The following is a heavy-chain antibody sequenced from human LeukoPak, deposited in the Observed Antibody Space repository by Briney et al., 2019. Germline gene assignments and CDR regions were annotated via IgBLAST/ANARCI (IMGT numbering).Heavy chain of an antibody. V-gene: IGHV3-30-3*01. D-gene: IGHD3-10*01. Sequence: PGGSLRLSCAASGFTFSSFAMHWVRQAPGKGLEWVAVISYDGSNKYYADSVKGRFTISRDNSKNTLYLQMNSLRAEDTAVYYCARSARGVIFDVWGKGTTVIVSS. J-gene: IGHJ6*04. CDR2: ISYDGSNK. CDR3: ARSARGVIFDV. CDR1: GFTFSSFA.